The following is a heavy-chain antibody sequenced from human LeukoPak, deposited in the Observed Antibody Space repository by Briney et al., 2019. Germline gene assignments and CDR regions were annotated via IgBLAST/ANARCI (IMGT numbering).Heavy chain of an antibody. CDR3: ARDVRHRYCSSATCYRGWFDP. J-gene: IGHJ5*02. V-gene: IGHV1-69*13. Sequence: ASVKVSCKASGGTFNSYAISWVRQAPGQGLEWMGGIIPFFGTAIYAQKFQDRVTITADDSTSTAYMELRSLRSEDTAVYYCARDVRHRYCSSATCYRGWFDPWGQGTLVTVSS. CDR1: GGTFNSYA. CDR2: IIPFFGTA. D-gene: IGHD2-2*01.